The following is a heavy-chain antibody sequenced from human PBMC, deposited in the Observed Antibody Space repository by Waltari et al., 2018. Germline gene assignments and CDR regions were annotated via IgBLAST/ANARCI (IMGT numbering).Heavy chain of an antibody. Sequence: QLQLQESGPGLVKPSETLSLTCTVSGGSISSSSYYWGWIRQPPGKGLEWIGSIYYSGSTDYNPSLKSRVTISVDTSKNQFSLKLSSVTAADTAVYYCARSTVTTSNWFDPWGQGTLVTVSS. CDR2: IYYSGST. J-gene: IGHJ5*02. D-gene: IGHD4-4*01. V-gene: IGHV4-39*01. CDR1: GGSISSSSYY. CDR3: ARSTVTTSNWFDP.